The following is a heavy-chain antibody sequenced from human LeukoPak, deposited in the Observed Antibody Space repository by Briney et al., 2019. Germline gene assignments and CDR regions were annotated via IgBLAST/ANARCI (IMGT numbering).Heavy chain of an antibody. V-gene: IGHV3-21*01. CDR3: ARVEGYCSSTSCYEYYYYYYYMDV. Sequence: GGSLRLSCAASGFTFSSYSMNWVRQAPGKGLEWVSSISSSSSYIYYADSVKGRFTISRDNAKNSLYLQMNSLRAEDTAVYYCARVEGYCSSTSCYEYYYYYYYMDVWGKGTTVTISS. CDR1: GFTFSSYS. CDR2: ISSSSSYI. J-gene: IGHJ6*03. D-gene: IGHD2-2*01.